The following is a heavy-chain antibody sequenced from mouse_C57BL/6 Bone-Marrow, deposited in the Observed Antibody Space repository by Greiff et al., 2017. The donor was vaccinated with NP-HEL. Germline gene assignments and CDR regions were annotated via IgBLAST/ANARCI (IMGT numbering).Heavy chain of an antibody. D-gene: IGHD1-1*01. V-gene: IGHV1-59*01. Sequence: QVQLQQSGAELVRPGTSVKLSCKASGYTFTSYWMHWVKQRPGQGLEWIGVIDPSDSYTNYNQKFKGKATLTVDTSSSTAYMQLSSLTSEDSAVYYCARHYGQDYWGQGTTLTVSS. CDR1: GYTFTSYW. CDR3: ARHYGQDY. J-gene: IGHJ2*01. CDR2: IDPSDSYT.